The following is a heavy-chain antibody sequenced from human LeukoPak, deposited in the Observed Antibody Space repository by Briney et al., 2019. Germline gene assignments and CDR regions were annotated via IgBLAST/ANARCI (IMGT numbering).Heavy chain of an antibody. J-gene: IGHJ4*02. CDR1: GYSLTSYW. CDR3: ARQASSWYVPLDY. Sequence: GESLKISCKGSGYSLTSYWIGWVRQMPGKGLEWMGIIYPGDSDTRYSPSFQGQVTISADKSISTAYLQWSSLKASDTAMYYCARQASSWYVPLDYWGQGTLVTVSS. V-gene: IGHV5-51*01. CDR2: IYPGDSDT. D-gene: IGHD6-13*01.